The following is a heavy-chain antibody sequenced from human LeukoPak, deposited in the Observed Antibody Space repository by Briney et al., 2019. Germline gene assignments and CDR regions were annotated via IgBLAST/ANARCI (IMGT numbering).Heavy chain of an antibody. D-gene: IGHD3-9*01. CDR1: GGSISSHY. Sequence: KPSGPLSLPCPVPGGSISSHYWNWIRQPPGKGREWIGYIYDSGSPNYNPSLKSRVTISVDSSRNQFFLRLNSLTPAATAVYYCARVPSRYDILTGYYPWAGMDVWGQGTTVTVSS. CDR3: ARVPSRYDILTGYYPWAGMDV. CDR2: IYDSGSP. J-gene: IGHJ6*02. V-gene: IGHV4-59*11.